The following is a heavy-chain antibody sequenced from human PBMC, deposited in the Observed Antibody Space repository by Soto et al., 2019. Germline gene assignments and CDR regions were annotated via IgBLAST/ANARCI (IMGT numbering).Heavy chain of an antibody. V-gene: IGHV4-39*01. D-gene: IGHD3-10*01. Sequence: SETLSLTCTVSGGSITSGGYYWSWIRQHPGKGLEWIGYIYYSGFTYYNPSLRSRLTISADTSKNQFSLKLSSVTAADTAVYFCARQSEYYYASGRAAPLYGMDVWGQGTTVTVSS. CDR2: IYYSGFT. J-gene: IGHJ6*02. CDR1: GGSITSGGYY. CDR3: ARQSEYYYASGRAAPLYGMDV.